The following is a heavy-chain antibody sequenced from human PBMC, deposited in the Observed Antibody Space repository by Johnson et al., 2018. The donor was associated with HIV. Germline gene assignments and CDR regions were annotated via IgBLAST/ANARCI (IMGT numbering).Heavy chain of an antibody. J-gene: IGHJ3*01. CDR2: ISHDGSDI. Sequence: MHWVRQVPGKGLVWVSRISHDGSDISYADSVKGRFTISRDNAKNTLYLQMNSLRAEDTALYFCAKDEKFWNNDHGAYHWGQGTVVTVSS. V-gene: IGHV3-74*01. CDR3: AKDEKFWNNDHGAYH. D-gene: IGHD1/OR15-1a*01.